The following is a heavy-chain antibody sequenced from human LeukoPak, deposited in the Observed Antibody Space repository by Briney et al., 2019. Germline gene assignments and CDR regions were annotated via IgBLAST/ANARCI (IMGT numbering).Heavy chain of an antibody. CDR2: IDPSDGRP. Sequence: ASVKVSCKASGYTFTNYYIHWVRQAPGQGLEWMGMIDPSDGRPIYGQNFQGSVTMTKDTSTSTVYMELSSLRSEDTAVYYCARDRSSSGWLYFDYWGQGTLVTVSS. V-gene: IGHV1-46*01. CDR1: GYTFTNYY. D-gene: IGHD6-19*01. CDR3: ARDRSSSGWLYFDY. J-gene: IGHJ4*02.